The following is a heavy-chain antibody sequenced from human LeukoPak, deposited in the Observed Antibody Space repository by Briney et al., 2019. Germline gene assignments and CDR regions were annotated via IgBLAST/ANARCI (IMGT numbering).Heavy chain of an antibody. CDR3: ARGDMITFGGVYYFDY. CDR2: IYYSGST. Sequence: SETLSLTCTVSGGSISSSSYYWGWIRQPPGKGLEWIGNIYYSGSTYYNPSLKSRVTISVDTSKNQFSLKLSSVTAADTAVYYCARGDMITFGGVYYFDYWGQGTLVTVSS. J-gene: IGHJ4*02. CDR1: GGSISSSSYY. V-gene: IGHV4-39*07. D-gene: IGHD3-16*01.